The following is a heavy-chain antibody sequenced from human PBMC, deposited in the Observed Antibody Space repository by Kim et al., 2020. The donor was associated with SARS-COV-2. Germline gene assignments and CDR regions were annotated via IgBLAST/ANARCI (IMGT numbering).Heavy chain of an antibody. CDR3: ATLRRRPWIQHYYYYGMDV. Sequence: ASVKVSCKASGYTFTSYGISWVRQAPGQGLEWMGWISAYNGNTNYAQKLQGRVTMTTDTSTSTAYMELRSLRSDDTAVYYCATLRRRPWIQHYYYYGMDVWGQGTTVTVSS. CDR1: GYTFTSYG. D-gene: IGHD5-18*01. CDR2: ISAYNGNT. J-gene: IGHJ6*02. V-gene: IGHV1-18*01.